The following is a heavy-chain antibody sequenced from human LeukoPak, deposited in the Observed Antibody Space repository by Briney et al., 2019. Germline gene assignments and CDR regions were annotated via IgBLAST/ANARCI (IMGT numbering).Heavy chain of an antibody. Sequence: GGSLRLSCAASGFTFSRFWMSWVRQAPGKGLEWVANIKQDGSEKYYVDSVKGRFTISRDNAKNSLYLQMNSLRAEDTAVYYCARVFWFGESYYFEYWGQGTLVTVSS. CDR3: ARVFWFGESYYFEY. CDR1: GFTFSRFW. CDR2: IKQDGSEK. V-gene: IGHV3-7*05. J-gene: IGHJ4*02. D-gene: IGHD3-10*01.